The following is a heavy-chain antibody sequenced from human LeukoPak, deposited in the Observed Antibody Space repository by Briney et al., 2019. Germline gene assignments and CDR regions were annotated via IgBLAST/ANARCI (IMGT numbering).Heavy chain of an antibody. J-gene: IGHJ3*02. D-gene: IGHD6-19*01. V-gene: IGHV4-30-2*01. Sequence: PSETLSLTCAVSGGSINSGGYSWSWIRQPPGKGLEWIGYIYESGSTYYNPSLKSRVTMSLDRSKRQISLKLSSVTAADTAVYYCARHVAVAGTDPFDTWGQGTLVTVSS. CDR2: IYESGST. CDR3: ARHVAVAGTDPFDT. CDR1: GGSINSGGYS.